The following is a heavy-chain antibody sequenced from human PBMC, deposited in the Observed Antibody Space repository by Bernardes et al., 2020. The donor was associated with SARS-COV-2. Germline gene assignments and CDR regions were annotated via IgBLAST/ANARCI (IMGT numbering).Heavy chain of an antibody. CDR2: IYYGGST. J-gene: IGHJ4*02. CDR1: GGSISSSSYY. CDR3: ARASYTSSYFFDY. Sequence: SETLSLTCTVSGGSISSSSYYWGWIRQPPGKGLEWIGNIYYGGSTYYNPSLKSRVTISMHTSKDQFSLELSSVTAADTAVYYCARASYTSSYFFDYWGQGTLVTVSS. V-gene: IGHV4-39*01. D-gene: IGHD6-13*01.